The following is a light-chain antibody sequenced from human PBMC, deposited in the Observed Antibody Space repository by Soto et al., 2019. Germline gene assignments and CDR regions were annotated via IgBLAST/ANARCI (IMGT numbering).Light chain of an antibody. CDR2: DVS. CDR1: SSDVGTYNY. V-gene: IGLV2-14*03. Sequence: QSALTQPASVSGSPGQSITISCTGTSSDVGTYNYVSWYQQHLGKAPKVMIYDVSNRPSGVSNRFSGSKSGNTASLTISGLQAEDEADYYCSSYTASSTSVIFGGGTKLTVL. CDR3: SSYTASSTSVI. J-gene: IGLJ2*01.